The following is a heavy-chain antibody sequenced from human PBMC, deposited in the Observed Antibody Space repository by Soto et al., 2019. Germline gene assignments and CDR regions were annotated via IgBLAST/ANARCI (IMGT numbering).Heavy chain of an antibody. CDR2: IWYDGSNK. Sequence: QVQLVESGGGVVQPGRSLRLSCEASGFTFSSYGMHWVRQAPGKGLEWVAGIWYDGSNKYYADSVKGRFTISRDNSKNTLYLQMNSLRAEDTAVYYCAREGGNYYDSSGYIYYYYGMDVWGQGTTVTVSS. CDR1: GFTFSSYG. CDR3: AREGGNYYDSSGYIYYYYGMDV. J-gene: IGHJ6*02. V-gene: IGHV3-33*01. D-gene: IGHD3-22*01.